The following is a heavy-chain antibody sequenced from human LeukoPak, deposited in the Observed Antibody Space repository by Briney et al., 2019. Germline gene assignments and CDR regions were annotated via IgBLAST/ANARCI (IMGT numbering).Heavy chain of an antibody. V-gene: IGHV1-69*04. Sequence: ASVKVSCKASGGTFSSYAISWVRQAPGQGLEWMGRIIPILGIANYAQKFQGRVTITADKSTSTAYMELSSLRSEDTAVYYCARARYIGYHYGDYWGQGTLVTVSS. D-gene: IGHD5-12*01. CDR3: ARARYIGYHYGDY. CDR2: IIPILGIA. J-gene: IGHJ4*02. CDR1: GGTFSSYA.